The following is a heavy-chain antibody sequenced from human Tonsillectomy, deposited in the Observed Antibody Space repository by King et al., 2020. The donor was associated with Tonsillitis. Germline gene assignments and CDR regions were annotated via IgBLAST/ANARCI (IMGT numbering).Heavy chain of an antibody. CDR1: GYTFTSYY. CDR2: INPSGGST. CDR3: ARAWGFGESPWGTIDY. D-gene: IGHD3-10*01. V-gene: IGHV1-46*01. J-gene: IGHJ4*02. Sequence: QLVQSGAEVKKPGASVKVSCKASGYTFTSYYMHRVRQAPGQGLEWMGIINPSGGSTSYAQKFQGRVTMTRDTSTSTVYMELSSLRSEDTAVYYCARAWGFGESPWGTIDYWGQGTLVTVSS.